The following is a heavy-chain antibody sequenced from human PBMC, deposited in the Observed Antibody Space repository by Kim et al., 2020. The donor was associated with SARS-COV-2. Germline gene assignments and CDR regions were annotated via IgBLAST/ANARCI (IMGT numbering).Heavy chain of an antibody. CDR2: IYSGGNLR. D-gene: IGHD3-3*02. CDR3: AKSLSPFNAEFDY. CDR1: GFTFSNYA. J-gene: IGHJ4*02. Sequence: GGSLRLSCAASGFTFSNYAMSWVRQAPGKGLEWVSVIYSGGNLRYYGDSVQGRFTISSDNSKTTLFLQMNSLRAEDTAVYYCAKSLSPFNAEFDYWGQGTLVIVSS. V-gene: IGHV3-23*03.